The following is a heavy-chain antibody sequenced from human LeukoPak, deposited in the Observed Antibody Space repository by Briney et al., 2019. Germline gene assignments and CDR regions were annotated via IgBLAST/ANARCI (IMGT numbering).Heavy chain of an antibody. Sequence: GASVKVSCTASGYTFTSYGISWVRQAPGQGLEWMGWISAYNGNTNYAETLKGRVTMTTDTSTSTAYMELRSLRADDTAVYYCARDGSAFGEFTYGMDVWGQGTTVTVSS. CDR3: ARDGSAFGEFTYGMDV. V-gene: IGHV1-18*01. D-gene: IGHD3-10*01. J-gene: IGHJ6*02. CDR2: ISAYNGNT. CDR1: GYTFTSYG.